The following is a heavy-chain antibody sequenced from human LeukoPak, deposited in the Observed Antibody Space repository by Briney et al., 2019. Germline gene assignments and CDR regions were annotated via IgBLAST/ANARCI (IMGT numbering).Heavy chain of an antibody. J-gene: IGHJ3*02. CDR2: INHSGST. V-gene: IGHV4-34*01. CDR1: GGSFSGYY. D-gene: IGHD1-1*01. Sequence: PSETLSLTCAVYGGSFSGYYWSWIRQPPGKGLKCIGEINHSGSTNYNPSLKSRVTISVDTSKNQFSLKLSTVTAADTAVYYCARGRMRTTGTTDAFDIWGQGTMVTVSS. CDR3: ARGRMRTTGTTDAFDI.